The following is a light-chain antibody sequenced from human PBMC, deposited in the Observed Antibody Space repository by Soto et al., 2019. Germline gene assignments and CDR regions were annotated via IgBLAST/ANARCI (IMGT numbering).Light chain of an antibody. CDR3: QVWDSSTVV. J-gene: IGLJ2*01. CDR1: NIGSKN. CDR2: RDS. Sequence: SYELTQPLSVSVALGQTARITCGGNNIGSKNVHWYQQKPGQAPVLVIYRDSSRPSGIPEPFSGSNSGNTATLTITRAQDGDEADYYCQVWDSSTVVFGGGTKVTVL. V-gene: IGLV3-9*01.